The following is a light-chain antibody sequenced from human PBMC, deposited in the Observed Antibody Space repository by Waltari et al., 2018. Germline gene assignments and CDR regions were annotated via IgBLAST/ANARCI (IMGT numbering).Light chain of an antibody. CDR1: TGVVPSGYF. CDR3: LLFYNGAYV. Sequence: QTVVTQEPSLTVSPGGPVTPTCASSTGVVPSGYFPTWFQQKPGQPPRSLIYSIDNKHSWTPARFSGSLIGGKAALTLSGVQPEDEADYYCLLFYNGAYVFGSGTKVTVL. CDR2: SID. J-gene: IGLJ1*01. V-gene: IGLV7-43*01.